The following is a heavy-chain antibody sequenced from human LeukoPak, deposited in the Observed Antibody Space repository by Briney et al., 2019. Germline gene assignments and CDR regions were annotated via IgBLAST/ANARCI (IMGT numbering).Heavy chain of an antibody. CDR3: SHIPPGILGFDY. V-gene: IGHV2-5*02. J-gene: IGHJ4*02. CDR1: GFSLSTSGVG. D-gene: IGHD1-26*01. Sequence: SGPTLVKPTQTLTLTCTFSGFSLSTSGVGVGWIRQPPGKALEWLALIYWDDDKRYSPSLKSRFTITKDTSKNQVVLTMTNMDAVDKDTYYCSHIPPGILGFDYWGQGTLVTVSS. CDR2: IYWDDDK.